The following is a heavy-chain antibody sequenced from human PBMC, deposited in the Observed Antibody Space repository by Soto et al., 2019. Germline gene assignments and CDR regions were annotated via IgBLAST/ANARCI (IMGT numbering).Heavy chain of an antibody. D-gene: IGHD2-2*01. CDR1: GFTFSSYA. CDR3: AKNVLYCSSTSCYELLGNYFDY. J-gene: IGHJ4*02. CDR2: ISSSGGSI. Sequence: GGSLRLSCAASGFTFSSYAMSWVRQAPGKGLEWVSAISSSGGSIYYADSVKGRFTISRDNSKNTLYLQMNSLRAEDTAVYYCAKNVLYCSSTSCYELLGNYFDYWGQGTLVTVSS. V-gene: IGHV3-23*01.